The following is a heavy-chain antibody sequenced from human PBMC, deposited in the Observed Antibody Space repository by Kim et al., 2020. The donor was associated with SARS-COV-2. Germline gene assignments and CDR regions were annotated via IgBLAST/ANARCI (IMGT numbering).Heavy chain of an antibody. Sequence: ASVKVSCKASGYTFTSYYMHWVRQAPGQGLEWMGIINPSGGSTSYAQKFQGRVTMTRDTSTSTVYMELSSLRSEDTAVYYCAREGGYCSSTSCYAGWFDPWGQGTLVTVSS. D-gene: IGHD2-2*03. J-gene: IGHJ5*02. V-gene: IGHV1-46*01. CDR3: AREGGYCSSTSCYAGWFDP. CDR1: GYTFTSYY. CDR2: INPSGGST.